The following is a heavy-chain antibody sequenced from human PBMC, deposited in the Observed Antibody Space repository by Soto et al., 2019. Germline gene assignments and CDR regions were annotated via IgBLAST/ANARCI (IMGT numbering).Heavy chain of an antibody. CDR1: GLSIDRGAYS. Sequence: SETLSLPCTVSGLSIDRGAYSWSWIRQPPGKGLEWVGSISQGGDTYYNPSLTGRVTISVDRPRNQFSLNLTSVTAADTAVYYCASLSGYRYYFDYWGQGILVTVSS. CDR2: ISQGGDT. V-gene: IGHV4-30-2*01. D-gene: IGHD2-15*01. CDR3: ASLSGYRYYFDY. J-gene: IGHJ4*02.